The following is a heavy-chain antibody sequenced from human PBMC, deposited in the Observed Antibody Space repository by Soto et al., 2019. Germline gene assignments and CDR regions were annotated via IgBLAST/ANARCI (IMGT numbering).Heavy chain of an antibody. CDR1: GGSIRSHF. J-gene: IGHJ3*02. CDR3: ARLGYDFWNAFDI. V-gene: IGHV4-59*11. D-gene: IGHD3-3*01. CDR2: VFYSGST. Sequence: QVQLQESGPRLVRPSETLSLTCSVSGGSIRSHFWTWLRQPPGKELEWIGHVFYSGSTAYNPSLKGRVSMSVETAQNQFSLSRTSVTAADTAVDYCARLGYDFWNAFDIWGQGTIVTVSS.